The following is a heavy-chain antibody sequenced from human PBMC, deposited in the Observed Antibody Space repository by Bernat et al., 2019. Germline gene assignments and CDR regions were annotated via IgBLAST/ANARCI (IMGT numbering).Heavy chain of an antibody. CDR2: ISSSSSTI. CDR1: GFTFSSYS. Sequence: EVQLVESGGGLVQPGGSLRLSCAASGFTFSSYSMNWFRQAPGKGLEWVSYISSSSSTIYYADSVKGRFTISRDNAKNSLYLQMNSLRDEDTAVYYCARGPSTMVQGVISDYWGQGTLVTVSS. J-gene: IGHJ4*02. D-gene: IGHD3-10*01. CDR3: ARGPSTMVQGVISDY. V-gene: IGHV3-48*02.